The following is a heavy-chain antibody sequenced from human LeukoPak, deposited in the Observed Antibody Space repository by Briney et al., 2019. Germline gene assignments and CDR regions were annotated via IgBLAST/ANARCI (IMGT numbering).Heavy chain of an antibody. V-gene: IGHV3-21*01. D-gene: IGHD3-22*01. CDR1: GFTFSSYS. J-gene: IGHJ4*02. CDR3: ARDDDGSCYEGD. Sequence: PGGSLRLSCAASGFTFSSYSLNWVRQAPGKGLEWVSSISSSSNYIYYADSVKGRFTISRDNAKNSLYLQMNSLRAEDTAMYYCARDDDGSCYEGDWGQGTLVTVPS. CDR2: ISSSSNYI.